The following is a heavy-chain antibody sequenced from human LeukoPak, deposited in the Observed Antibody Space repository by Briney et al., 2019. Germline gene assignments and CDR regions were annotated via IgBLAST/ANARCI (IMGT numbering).Heavy chain of an antibody. CDR1: GGSFIRHY. D-gene: IGHD3-3*01. V-gene: IGHV4-34*01. J-gene: IGHJ4*02. Sequence: SETLSQTSAVSGGSFIRHYWSGILQPPGKGLEWIGEINHSGSTNYNPSLESRVTISVEASKNHFPLKMSSVTAADTAVYYCASAQYYALWRCSYVVCGQGTLVTVSA. CDR2: INHSGST. CDR3: ASAQYYALWRCSYVV.